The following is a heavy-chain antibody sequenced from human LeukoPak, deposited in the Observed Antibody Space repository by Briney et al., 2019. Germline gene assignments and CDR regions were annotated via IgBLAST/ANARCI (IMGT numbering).Heavy chain of an antibody. J-gene: IGHJ4*02. CDR3: ARVADRFGYNYGIDEYFDY. CDR1: GGSISSYY. D-gene: IGHD5-18*01. V-gene: IGHV4-4*07. CDR2: IYASGTT. Sequence: ASETLSLTCTVSGGSISSYYWSWIRQPAGEGLEWLGHIYASGTTNYNPSLNSRVTMSVDTSKNQFSLRLASVTAADTAVYYCARVADRFGYNYGIDEYFDYWGQGTLVTVSS.